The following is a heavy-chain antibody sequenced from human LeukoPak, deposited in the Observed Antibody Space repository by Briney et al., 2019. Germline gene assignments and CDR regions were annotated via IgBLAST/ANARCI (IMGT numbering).Heavy chain of an antibody. CDR2: INPSGGST. J-gene: IGHJ4*02. CDR1: GYTFTSYY. Sequence: ASVKVSCKASGYTFTSYYMHWVRQAPGQGLEWMGIINPSGGSTSYAQKFQGRVTITTDESTSTAYMELSSLRSEDTAVYYCARTPGIAAARSLGGDYWGQGTLVTVSS. V-gene: IGHV1-46*01. CDR3: ARTPGIAAARSLGGDY. D-gene: IGHD6-13*01.